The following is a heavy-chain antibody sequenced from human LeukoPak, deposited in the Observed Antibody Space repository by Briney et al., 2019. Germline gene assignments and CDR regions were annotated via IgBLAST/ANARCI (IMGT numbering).Heavy chain of an antibody. CDR2: IRTKSDGETV. CDR3: ATPALGRRLYYYDY. Sequence: TGGSLRLSCAASGFTFSSACLSWVRQAPGKGLEWVSRIRTKSDGETVDYAAPVKGRFTISRDDSKNTLFLQMNSLKTEDTAVYYCATPALGRRLYYYDYWGQGTLVTVSP. CDR1: GFTFSSAC. V-gene: IGHV3-15*07. D-gene: IGHD3-16*01. J-gene: IGHJ4*02.